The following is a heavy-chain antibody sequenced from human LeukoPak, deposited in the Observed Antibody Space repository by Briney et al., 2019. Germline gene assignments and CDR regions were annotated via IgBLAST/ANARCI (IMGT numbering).Heavy chain of an antibody. V-gene: IGHV4-59*01. CDR1: GGSISSYY. D-gene: IGHD2-15*01. Sequence: SETLSLTCTVSGGSISSYYWSWIRQPPGKGLEWIGYIYYSGSTNYNPSLKSRVTISVDTSKNQFSLKLSSVTAADTAVYYCARDPGYCSGGSCYFDYWGQGTLVTVSS. CDR3: ARDPGYCSGGSCYFDY. CDR2: IYYSGST. J-gene: IGHJ4*02.